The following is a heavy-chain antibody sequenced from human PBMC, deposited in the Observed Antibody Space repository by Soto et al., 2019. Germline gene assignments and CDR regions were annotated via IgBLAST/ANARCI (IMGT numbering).Heavy chain of an antibody. CDR1: GFTFSTYT. CDR2: INGRSNYV. D-gene: IGHD1-26*01. V-gene: IGHV3-21*01. Sequence: EVQVVESGGGLVKPGGSLRLSCVSSGFTFSTYTMNWFRQAPGKGLEWVSSINGRSNYVYYADSVKGRFTISRDNAKNSLYLQMNRLRAEDTAIYYCAREDGVVGSSSAFDHWGLGTLVTVAS. CDR3: AREDGVVGSSSAFDH. J-gene: IGHJ4*02.